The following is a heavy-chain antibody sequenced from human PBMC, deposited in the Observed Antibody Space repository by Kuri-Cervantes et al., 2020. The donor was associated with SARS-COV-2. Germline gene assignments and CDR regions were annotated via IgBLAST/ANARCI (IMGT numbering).Heavy chain of an antibody. D-gene: IGHD3-22*01. CDR3: AKDRVGRNYYDSSGLFDY. CDR1: GFTFSSYA. CDR2: ISGSGGST. J-gene: IGHJ4*02. V-gene: IGHV3-23*01. Sequence: GGSLRLSCAASGFTFSSYAMSWVRQAPGKGLEWVSAISGSGGSTYYADSVKGRFTISRDNSKNTLYLQKNSLRAEDTAVYYCAKDRVGRNYYDSSGLFDYWGQGTLVTVSS.